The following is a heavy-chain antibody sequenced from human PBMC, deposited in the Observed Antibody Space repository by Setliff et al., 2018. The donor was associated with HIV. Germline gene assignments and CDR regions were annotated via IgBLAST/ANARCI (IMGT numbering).Heavy chain of an antibody. CDR3: TRESIAIAVADNNFDY. CDR2: INSDGSAR. D-gene: IGHD6-19*01. CDR1: GFTFSNHW. J-gene: IGHJ4*02. V-gene: IGHV3-74*01. Sequence: GALRLSCEASGFTFSNHWMHWVRQVPGKGLLWVSRINSDGSARGYADSVKGQFTISRDNAKNTLYLQMNSLRAEDTALYYCTRESIAIAVADNNFDYWGQGTLVTVSS.